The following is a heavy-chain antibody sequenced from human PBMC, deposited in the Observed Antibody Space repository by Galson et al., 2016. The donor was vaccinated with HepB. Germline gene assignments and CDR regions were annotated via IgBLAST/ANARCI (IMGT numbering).Heavy chain of an antibody. CDR2: IYSSGST. D-gene: IGHD1-26*01. V-gene: IGHV4-31*03. CDR1: GGSINTPIYH. Sequence: TLSLTCTVSGGSINTPIYHWAWIRQPPGKGLEWIGNIYSSGSTYYNPSLRSRLIISVDTSKNQFSLKLSPVTAADTAMYFCTRDGAPIYDYTFMDVWGKGTTVIVSS. J-gene: IGHJ6*03. CDR3: TRDGAPIYDYTFMDV.